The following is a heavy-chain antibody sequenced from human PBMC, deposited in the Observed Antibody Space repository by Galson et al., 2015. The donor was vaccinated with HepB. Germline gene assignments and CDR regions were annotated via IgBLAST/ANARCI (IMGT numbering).Heavy chain of an antibody. CDR3: ARLFRNTTLGDYYFYMDV. V-gene: IGHV5-10-1*01. CDR1: GYIFTNYW. Sequence: QSGAEVKKPGESLRVPCEASGYIFTNYWITWVRQMPGKGLEWMGRIDPSDSYSNYSPSFQGHVTVSTDESLNTAYLQWSSLQASDTAIYYCARLFRNTTLGDYYFYMDVWGKGTTVTVSS. CDR2: IDPSDSYS. J-gene: IGHJ6*03. D-gene: IGHD3-16*01.